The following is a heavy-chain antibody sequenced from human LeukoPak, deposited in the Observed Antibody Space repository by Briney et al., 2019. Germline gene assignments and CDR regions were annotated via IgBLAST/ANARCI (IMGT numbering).Heavy chain of an antibody. Sequence: ASVKVSCKASGYIFTGYYMSWGRQAPGQGLEWMGWINPNSGDTNYAQKFQGRVTMTRDSSIRTAYMELSRLRSDDTAVYYCARDSGLGYSGYDLAWWGQGTLVTVSS. D-gene: IGHD5-12*01. CDR3: ARDSGLGYSGYDLAW. V-gene: IGHV1-2*02. J-gene: IGHJ4*02. CDR2: INPNSGDT. CDR1: GYIFTGYY.